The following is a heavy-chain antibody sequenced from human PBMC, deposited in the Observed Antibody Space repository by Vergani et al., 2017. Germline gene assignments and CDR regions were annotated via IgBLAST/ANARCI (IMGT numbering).Heavy chain of an antibody. CDR3: AKCGRYDFWSGSYMDV. CDR1: GGSFSGYY. Sequence: VQLQQWGAGLLKPSETLSLTCAVYGGSFSGYYWSWIRQPPGKGLEWVSGISWNSGSIGYADSVKGRFTISRDNAKNSLYLQMNSLRAEDTAVYYCAKCGRYDFWSGSYMDVWGKGTTVTVSS. J-gene: IGHJ6*03. CDR2: ISWNSGSI. V-gene: IGHV3-9*01. D-gene: IGHD3-3*01.